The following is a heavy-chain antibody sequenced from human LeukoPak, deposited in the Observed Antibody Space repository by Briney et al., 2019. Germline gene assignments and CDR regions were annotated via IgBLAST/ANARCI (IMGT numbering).Heavy chain of an antibody. V-gene: IGHV3-11*01. Sequence: GGSLRLSCAASGFTFSDYYMSWIRQAPGEGLEWVSYISSSGSTIYYADSVKGRFTISRDNAKNSLYLQMNSLRAEDTAVYYCASRRIGSSPVYYWGQGTLVTVSS. J-gene: IGHJ4*02. CDR1: GFTFSDYY. D-gene: IGHD6-13*01. CDR2: ISSSGSTI. CDR3: ASRRIGSSPVYY.